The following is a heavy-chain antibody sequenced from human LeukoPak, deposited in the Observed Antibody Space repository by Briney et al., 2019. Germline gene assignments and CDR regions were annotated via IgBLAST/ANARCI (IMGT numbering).Heavy chain of an antibody. CDR1: GFTLNSYA. V-gene: IGHV3-23*01. J-gene: IGHJ4*02. CDR3: AKDLGYNYGLNPYRFDL. CDR2: ISCSCGRT. Sequence: PGGSLRLSCAASGFTLNSYAQSWVRPGPRKGTGLVSTISCSCGRTYYADYVKGRFTISRDNSKNTLYLQMNSLRADDTAIYYCAKDLGYNYGLNPYRFDLWGQGTLVTVSS. D-gene: IGHD5-18*01.